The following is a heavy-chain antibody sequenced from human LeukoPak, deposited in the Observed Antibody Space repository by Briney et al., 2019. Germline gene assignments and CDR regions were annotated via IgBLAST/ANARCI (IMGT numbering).Heavy chain of an antibody. D-gene: IGHD1-14*01. Sequence: SETLSLTCTVSGGSISSYYWSWSRQPPGKGLEWIGYIYSSGSTNYNPSLKSRVTISLDTSRTQSSLTLTSATAADTAVYYFARGRTYLDYFDYWGQGTVVTVSS. J-gene: IGHJ4*02. V-gene: IGHV4-59*01. CDR2: IYSSGST. CDR1: GGSISSYY. CDR3: ARGRTYLDYFDY.